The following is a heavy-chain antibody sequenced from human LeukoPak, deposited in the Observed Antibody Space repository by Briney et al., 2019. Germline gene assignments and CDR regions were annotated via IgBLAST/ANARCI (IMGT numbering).Heavy chain of an antibody. CDR3: VRRLDMIEFDP. D-gene: IGHD3-22*01. Sequence: ASVKVSCKASGYPFTGYYVHWVRQAPGHGLEWIGWVNPRNGGTHSAQKFQGRVSMTGDTSITTAYMELSGLTSEDTAVYYCVRRLDMIEFDPWGQGTLVTVSS. CDR1: GYPFTGYY. CDR2: VNPRNGGT. V-gene: IGHV1-2*02. J-gene: IGHJ5*02.